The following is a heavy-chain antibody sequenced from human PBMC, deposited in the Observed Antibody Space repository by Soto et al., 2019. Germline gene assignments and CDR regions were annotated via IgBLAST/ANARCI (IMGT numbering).Heavy chain of an antibody. CDR2: IKTDGSSP. Sequence: GGSLRLSCAASGFTFNNYWMHWVRQAPGKGLVWVSRIKTDGSSPNYADSVEGRFTISSDNAKNTLYLQMNSLRVEDTAVYYCARDRIAGSGSCDNWGQGTLVTISS. V-gene: IGHV3-74*01. CDR1: GFTFNNYW. J-gene: IGHJ4*02. CDR3: ARDRIAGSGSCDN. D-gene: IGHD3-10*01.